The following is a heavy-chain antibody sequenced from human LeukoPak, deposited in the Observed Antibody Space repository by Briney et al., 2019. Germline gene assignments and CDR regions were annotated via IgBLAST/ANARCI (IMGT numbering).Heavy chain of an antibody. Sequence: PSETLSLTCTVSGGSISSYYWCWIRQPAGKGLEWIGRIYTSGSTNYNPSLKSRVTMSVDTSKNQFSLKLSSVTAADTAVYYCAREGGVRGGGILDFDYWGQGALVTVSS. CDR2: IYTSGST. J-gene: IGHJ4*02. CDR1: GGSISSYY. D-gene: IGHD5-18*01. CDR3: AREGGVRGGGILDFDY. V-gene: IGHV4-4*07.